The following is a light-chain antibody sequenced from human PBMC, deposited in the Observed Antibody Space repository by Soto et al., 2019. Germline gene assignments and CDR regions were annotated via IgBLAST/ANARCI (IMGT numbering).Light chain of an antibody. CDR1: GSDVGAYNL. CDR3: CSYAGTVAYV. J-gene: IGLJ1*01. Sequence: SVLAEPGCVCGYLGESVAISCAGTGSDVGAYNLVSWYQQHPGKAPKLIICEVNTRPSGISNRFSGSKSGDTASLTISGLQAEDEADYFCCSYAGTVAYVFGTGTKVTVL. V-gene: IGLV2-23*02. CDR2: EVN.